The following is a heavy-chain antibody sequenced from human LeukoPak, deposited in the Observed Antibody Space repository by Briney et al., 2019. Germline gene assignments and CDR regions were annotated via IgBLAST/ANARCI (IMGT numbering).Heavy chain of an antibody. V-gene: IGHV3-30*03. CDR1: GFTFSSYG. J-gene: IGHJ4*02. D-gene: IGHD3-22*01. CDR2: ISYDGSNK. Sequence: PGRSLRLSCAASGFTFSSYGMHWVRQAPGKGLEWVAVISYDGSNKYYAGSVKGRFTISRDNSKNTLHLQMNSLRAEDTAVYYCARAGGRGSGYSIDYWGQGTLVTVSS. CDR3: ARAGGRGSGYSIDY.